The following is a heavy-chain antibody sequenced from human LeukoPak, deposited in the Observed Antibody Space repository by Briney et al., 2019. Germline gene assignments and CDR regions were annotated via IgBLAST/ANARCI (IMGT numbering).Heavy chain of an antibody. CDR3: ARDIPRGARYLDS. V-gene: IGHV3-7*01. Sequence: GGSLRLSCATSGFTFGNYWMTWVRQAPGKRLEWVANIDDRGSEKNYADSVKGRFTNSRDNARNSMFLQMNSLRVEDTAVYSCARDIPRGARYLDSWDRGTLVTVSS. CDR1: GFTFGNYW. D-gene: IGHD1-14*01. CDR2: IDDRGSEK. J-gene: IGHJ5*01.